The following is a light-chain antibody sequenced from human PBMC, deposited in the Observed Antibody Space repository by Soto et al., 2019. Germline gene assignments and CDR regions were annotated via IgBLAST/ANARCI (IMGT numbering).Light chain of an antibody. CDR2: GAS. J-gene: IGKJ5*01. CDR3: QQYNNWPLT. V-gene: IGKV3-15*01. CDR1: QRVSSN. Sequence: EKVMTQSPATLSVSPGERATLSCRASQRVSSNLPWYQQKPGQAPRLLIYGASSRATGIPVRFSGSGSGTEFTLTISSLQSEDFAVYYCQQYNNWPLTFGQGTRLEIK.